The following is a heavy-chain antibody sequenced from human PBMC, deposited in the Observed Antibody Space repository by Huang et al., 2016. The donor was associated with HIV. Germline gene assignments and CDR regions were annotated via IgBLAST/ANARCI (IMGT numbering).Heavy chain of an antibody. CDR1: GGSFNNFG. CDR3: AKRGGAWGSPYAFDL. V-gene: IGHV1-69*13. Sequence: QVQLVQSGAEVRKPGSSVKVSCRASGGSFNNFGINWVRQAPGQGLEWMGGIIPRFGTRNDAQRFKDRVTITADETTGVVHLEVTSLRSDDTAVYFCAKRGGAWGSPYAFDLWGPGTMFTVSS. J-gene: IGHJ3*01. D-gene: IGHD3-16*01. CDR2: IIPRFGTR.